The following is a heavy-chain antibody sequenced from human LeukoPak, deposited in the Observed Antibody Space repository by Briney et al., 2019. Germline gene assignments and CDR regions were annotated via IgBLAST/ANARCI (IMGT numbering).Heavy chain of an antibody. CDR3: MRSTAWCRWDY. J-gene: IGHJ4*02. CDR2: INNGDTT. CDR1: GFTDNTNH. Sequence: GGSLRLSCAASGFTDNTNHMSWVRQAPGQGLEWVSIINNGDTTYYADSVKGRFTISRDNSKNTLHLQVNSLRVEDTAVYYCMRSTAWCRWDYWGPGTLVTVSS. V-gene: IGHV3-66*01. D-gene: IGHD2-8*02.